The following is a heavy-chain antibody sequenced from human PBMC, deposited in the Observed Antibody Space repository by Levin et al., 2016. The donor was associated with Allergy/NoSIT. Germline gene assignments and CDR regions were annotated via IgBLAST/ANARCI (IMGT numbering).Heavy chain of an antibody. Sequence: WIRQPPGKGLEWIGYIYYSGSTNYNPSLKSRVTISVDTSKNQFSLKLSSVTAADTAVYYCARLGWELLYFDYWGQGTLVTVSS. CDR2: IYYSGST. V-gene: IGHV4-59*08. D-gene: IGHD1-26*01. J-gene: IGHJ4*02. CDR3: ARLGWELLYFDY.